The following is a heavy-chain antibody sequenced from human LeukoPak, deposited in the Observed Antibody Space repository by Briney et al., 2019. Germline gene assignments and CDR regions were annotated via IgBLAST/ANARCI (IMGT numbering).Heavy chain of an antibody. D-gene: IGHD3-3*02. Sequence: SETLPLTCAVYGGSFSGYYWSWIRQPPGKGLEWIGEIDHSGSTNYNPSLKSRVTISVDTSKNQFSLELSSVTAVDTAVYYCASSNHFWSGYYLLDYWSQGTLVTVSS. CDR2: IDHSGST. CDR1: GGSFSGYY. V-gene: IGHV4-34*01. CDR3: ASSNHFWSGYYLLDY. J-gene: IGHJ4*02.